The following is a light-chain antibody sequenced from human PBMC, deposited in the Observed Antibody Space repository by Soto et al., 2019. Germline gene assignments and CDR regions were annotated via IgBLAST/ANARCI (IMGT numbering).Light chain of an antibody. CDR3: SSFAGGGNPVL. CDR2: EVI. V-gene: IGLV2-8*01. Sequence: QSALTQPPSASGSLGQSVTISCTGTSSDVGGYNYVSWHQQHPGKAPKVMIYEVIKRPPGVPDRFSGSKSGNTASLTVSGLQAEDEADYYCSSFAGGGNPVLLGGGTQLTVL. J-gene: IGLJ2*01. CDR1: SSDVGGYNY.